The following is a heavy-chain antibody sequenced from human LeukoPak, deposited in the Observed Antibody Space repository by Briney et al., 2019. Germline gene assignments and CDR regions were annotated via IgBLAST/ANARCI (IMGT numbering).Heavy chain of an antibody. J-gene: IGHJ5*02. CDR1: GDSISNYY. CDR3: ARGGGDYNGSGDWFDP. CDR2: IYYTGQT. Sequence: SETLSLTCTVSGDSISNYYWTWLRQPPGKGLEWIGYIYYTGQTKYNPSLESRVTISVDTSRGHFSLRLTSVTAADTAIYYCARGGGDYNGSGDWFDPWGQGTLVTVSS. V-gene: IGHV4-59*01. D-gene: IGHD3-10*01.